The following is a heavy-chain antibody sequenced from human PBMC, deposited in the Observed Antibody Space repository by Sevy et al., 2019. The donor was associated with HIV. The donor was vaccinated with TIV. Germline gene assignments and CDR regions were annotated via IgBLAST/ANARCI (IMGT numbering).Heavy chain of an antibody. J-gene: IGHJ6*02. CDR1: GFTFSSYG. CDR2: ISYDGSNK. V-gene: IGHV3-30*18. CDR3: AKDTGYYYYGMDV. D-gene: IGHD4-4*01. Sequence: GGSPRLSCAASGFTFSSYGMHWVRQAPGKGLEWVAVISYDGSNKYYADSVKGRFTISRDNSKNTLYLQMNSLRAEDTAVYYCAKDTGYYYYGMDVWGQGTTVTVSS.